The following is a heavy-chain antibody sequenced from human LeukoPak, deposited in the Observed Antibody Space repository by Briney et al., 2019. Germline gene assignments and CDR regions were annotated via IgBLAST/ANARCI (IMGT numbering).Heavy chain of an antibody. CDR2: ITSSSRYV. D-gene: IGHD3-10*01. CDR1: GFAFSTYS. CDR3: ARITMLREIINYYYYMDI. J-gene: IGHJ6*03. V-gene: IGHV3-21*01. Sequence: GGSLRLSCAVSGFAFSTYSMNWVRQAPGKRLEWVASITSSSRYVYYADSVKGRFTISRDNAKNSLYLQMNSLRGEDTAVYYCARITMLREIINYYYYMDIWGKGTTVTISS.